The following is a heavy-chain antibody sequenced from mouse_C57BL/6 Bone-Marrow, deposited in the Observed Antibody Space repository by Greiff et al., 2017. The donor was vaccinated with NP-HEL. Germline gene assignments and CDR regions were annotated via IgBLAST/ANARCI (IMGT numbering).Heavy chain of an antibody. CDR1: GYTFTSYW. Sequence: QVQLKQSGAELVKPGASVKMSCKASGYTFTSYWITWVKQRPGQGLEWIGDIYPGSGSTNYHEKFKSKATLTVDTSSSTSYSQLSSLTSEDSAVYYCARGTYYSKGTFAYWGQGTLVTVSA. D-gene: IGHD2-5*01. CDR2: IYPGSGST. J-gene: IGHJ3*01. CDR3: ARGTYYSKGTFAY. V-gene: IGHV1-55*01.